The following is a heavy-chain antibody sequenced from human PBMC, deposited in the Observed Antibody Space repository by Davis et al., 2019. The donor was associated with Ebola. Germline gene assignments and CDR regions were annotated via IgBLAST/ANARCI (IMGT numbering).Heavy chain of an antibody. CDR1: GFTFSSYS. CDR2: ITTSTYI. CDR3: SRDQYSGSSAGGY. V-gene: IGHV3-21*01. J-gene: IGHJ4*02. Sequence: GESLKISCAASGFTFSSYSMSWVRQAPGKGLEWVSSITTSTYIYYADSVRGRFTISRDNAKNSLYLQMDSLRAEDTAVYYCSRDQYSGSSAGGYWGQGTLATVSS. D-gene: IGHD6-6*01.